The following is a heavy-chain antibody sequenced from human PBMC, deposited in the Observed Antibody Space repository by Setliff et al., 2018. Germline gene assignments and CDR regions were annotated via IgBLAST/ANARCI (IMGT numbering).Heavy chain of an antibody. CDR2: IYTHSGGST. Sequence: PSETLSLTCTVSGGSISSANYYWSWIRQPAGKGLEWIGRIYTHSGGSTIYNPSLKSRVTISVDTSKNQLSLKLNSMTTADTAVYYCARGGTYRYFDYWGQGTLVTVSS. CDR1: GGSISSANYY. V-gene: IGHV4-61*02. J-gene: IGHJ4*02. CDR3: ARGGTYRYFDY.